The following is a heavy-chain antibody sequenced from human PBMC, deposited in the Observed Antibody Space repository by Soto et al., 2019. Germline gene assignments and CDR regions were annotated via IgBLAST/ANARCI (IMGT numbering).Heavy chain of an antibody. D-gene: IGHD1-26*01. CDR2: IYYSGST. Sequence: QVQLQESGPGLVKPSQTLSLTCTVSGGSISSGGYYWSWIRQHPGKGLEWIGYIYYSGSTYYNPALKSRVTISVDTSKNPSSLKLSSVTAADTAVYYCAREGGIVGATAADYWGQGTLVTVSS. V-gene: IGHV4-31*03. CDR1: GGSISSGGYY. CDR3: AREGGIVGATAADY. J-gene: IGHJ4*02.